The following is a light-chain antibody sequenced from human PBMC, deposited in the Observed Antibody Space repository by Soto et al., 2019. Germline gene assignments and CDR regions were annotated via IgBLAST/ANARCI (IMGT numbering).Light chain of an antibody. CDR3: QQYNNWPLVT. CDR1: QSVSTY. Sequence: EIVMTQSPATLSVSPGERATLSCRASQSVSTYLAWYQQKPGQAPRLLIFGASTRATGIPARFSGSGSGSEFSLTISSLQSEDFAVYSGQQYNNWPLVTFGGGTKLEIK. V-gene: IGKV3-15*01. J-gene: IGKJ4*01. CDR2: GAS.